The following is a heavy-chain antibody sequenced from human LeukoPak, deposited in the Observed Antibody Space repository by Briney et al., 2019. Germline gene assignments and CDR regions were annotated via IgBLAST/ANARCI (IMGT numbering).Heavy chain of an antibody. CDR3: AQSGYSGYDYPS. V-gene: IGHV3-23*01. D-gene: IGHD5-12*01. Sequence: GGSLRLSCTGSGFTFSNYVMSWVRQAPGKRLEWVSGISDSGDDTDYADSVKGRFSISRDDSKNTLYLQMNSLRVEDAAVYYCAQSGYSGYDYPSWGQGTLVTVSS. J-gene: IGHJ5*02. CDR1: GFTFSNYV. CDR2: ISDSGDDT.